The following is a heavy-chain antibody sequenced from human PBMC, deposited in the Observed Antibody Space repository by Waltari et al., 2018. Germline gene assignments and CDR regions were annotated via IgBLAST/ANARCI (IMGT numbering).Heavy chain of an antibody. CDR3: ARGPLLPNFDY. J-gene: IGHJ4*02. CDR1: GLPFGRYS. D-gene: IGHD2-21*01. Sequence: EVQLGESGGGLVQPGGSLRLSCAASGLPFGRYSMNWVRLAPGQGLEWVSYISSSSSTIYDADSVKGRFTISRDNAKNSLYLQMNSLRAEDTAVYYCARGPLLPNFDYWGQGTLVTVSS. CDR2: ISSSSSTI. V-gene: IGHV3-48*04.